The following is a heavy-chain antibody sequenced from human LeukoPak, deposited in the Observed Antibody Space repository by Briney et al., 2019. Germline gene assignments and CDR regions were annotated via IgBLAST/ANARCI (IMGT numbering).Heavy chain of an antibody. V-gene: IGHV3-21*01. CDR3: ARGGDLSEPRFDH. CDR1: GFTFSSYS. D-gene: IGHD1-14*01. Sequence: GGSLRLSCAASGFTFSSYSMNWVRQAPGKGLEWVSSISSSSSYIYYADSVKGRFTISRGNAKNSLYLQMNSLRAEDTAVYYCARGGDLSEPRFDHWGQGTLVTVSS. J-gene: IGHJ4*02. CDR2: ISSSSSYI.